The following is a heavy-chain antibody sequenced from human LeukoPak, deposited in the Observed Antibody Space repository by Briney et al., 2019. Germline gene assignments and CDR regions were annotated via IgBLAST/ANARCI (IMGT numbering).Heavy chain of an antibody. Sequence: SETLSHTCAVYGGSFSDYFWNWIRQTPGKGLEWIGEINHGGGTNYNPSLKSRATISVDTSKKQFSLNLTSVTAADTAVYYCARGEDGTGDYRPTYFDSWGQGTLVTVSS. CDR3: ARGEDGTGDYRPTYFDS. J-gene: IGHJ4*02. V-gene: IGHV4-34*01. CDR2: INHGGGT. D-gene: IGHD4-17*01. CDR1: GGSFSDYF.